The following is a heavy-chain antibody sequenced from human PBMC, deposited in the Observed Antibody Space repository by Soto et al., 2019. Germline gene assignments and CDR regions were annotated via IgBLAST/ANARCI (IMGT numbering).Heavy chain of an antibody. J-gene: IGHJ6*02. CDR2: IWYDGSNK. CDR3: ARDIVGVSTPYYYYGMDV. V-gene: IGHV3-33*01. D-gene: IGHD2-21*01. CDR1: GFTFSSYG. Sequence: QVQLVESGGGVVQPGRSLRLSCAASGFTFSSYGMHWVRQAPGKGLEWVAVIWYDGSNKYYADSVRVRFTISRDNSKNTRYLQRNSVRAEDMAVYYCARDIVGVSTPYYYYGMDVWGQGTTVT.